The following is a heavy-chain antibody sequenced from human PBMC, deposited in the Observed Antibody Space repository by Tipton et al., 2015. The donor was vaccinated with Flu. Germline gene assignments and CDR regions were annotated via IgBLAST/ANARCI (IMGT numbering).Heavy chain of an antibody. Sequence: SLRLSCAASGFTFSSYWMIWARQAPGKGLEWVANIKQDESEKYYVDSVKGRFTISRDNAKNSLYLQMNSLRAEDTAVYYCARGRGSYGYYFDYWGQGTLVTVSS. D-gene: IGHD5-18*01. J-gene: IGHJ4*02. V-gene: IGHV3-7*01. CDR2: IKQDESEK. CDR3: ARGRGSYGYYFDY. CDR1: GFTFSSYW.